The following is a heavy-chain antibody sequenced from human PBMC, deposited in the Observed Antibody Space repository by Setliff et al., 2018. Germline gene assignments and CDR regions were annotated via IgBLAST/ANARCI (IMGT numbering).Heavy chain of an antibody. Sequence: GASVKVSCKASGNRFTNYAFHWVRQAPGQSLEWVGRINAANGNTKYSEKYQARLTITGDTSANTVYMELGSLRFEDTATYYCRATRGPFDRWGQGTKVTVSS. CDR2: INAANGNT. CDR3: RATRGPFDR. CDR1: GNRFTNYA. J-gene: IGHJ3*01. V-gene: IGHV1-3*01.